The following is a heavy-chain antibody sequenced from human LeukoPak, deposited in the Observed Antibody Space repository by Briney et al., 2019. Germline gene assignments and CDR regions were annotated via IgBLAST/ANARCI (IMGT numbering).Heavy chain of an antibody. CDR2: IYPGDSDT. CDR3: ARHTNDYGGYGDY. J-gene: IGHJ4*02. V-gene: IGHV5-51*01. D-gene: IGHD4-23*01. Sequence: GESLKISCKCSGYRFTSYWIGWVRQMPGKGLEWMGIIYPGDSDTRYSPSFQGQVTISADKSISAAYLQWSSLKASDTAMYYCARHTNDYGGYGDYWGQGTLVTVSS. CDR1: GYRFTSYW.